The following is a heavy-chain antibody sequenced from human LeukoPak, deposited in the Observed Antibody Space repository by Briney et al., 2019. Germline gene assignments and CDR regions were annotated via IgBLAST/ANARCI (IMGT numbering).Heavy chain of an antibody. Sequence: GGSLRLSCAASGFTFSTYAMHWVRQAPGKGLEYVSAISSNGDSTFYANSVKGRFTISRDNSKSTLYLQMGSLRAEDMAVYYCARVQNMGSFDYWGQGTLVTVSS. J-gene: IGHJ4*02. CDR2: ISSNGDST. V-gene: IGHV3-64*01. CDR1: GFTFSTYA. CDR3: ARVQNMGSFDY.